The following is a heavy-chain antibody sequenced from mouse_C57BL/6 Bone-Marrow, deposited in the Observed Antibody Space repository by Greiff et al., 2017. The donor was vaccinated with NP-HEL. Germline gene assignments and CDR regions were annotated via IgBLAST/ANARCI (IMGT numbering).Heavy chain of an antibody. V-gene: IGHV6-3*01. D-gene: IGHD3-2*02. CDR1: GFTFSNYW. CDR2: IRLKSDNYAT. J-gene: IGHJ2*01. Sequence: EVKLVESGGGLVQPGGSMKLSCVASGFTFSNYWMNWVRQSPEKGLEWVAQIRLKSDNYATHYAESVKGRFTISRDDSKSSVYLQMNNLRAEDTGIYYCTGVPPGSSGYILDYWGQGTTLTVSS. CDR3: TGVPPGSSGYILDY.